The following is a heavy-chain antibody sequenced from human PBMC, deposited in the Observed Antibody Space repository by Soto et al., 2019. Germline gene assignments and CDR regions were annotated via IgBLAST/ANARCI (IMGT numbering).Heavy chain of an antibody. CDR3: VKATAMVPHYNYGMDV. Sequence: EVQLLESGGGLVQPGGSLRLSCAASGFIFRNYAMTWVRQAPGKGLEWVSIISGSGDDTFYGDSVKGRFTVSRDNSKNTLSLQMNSLRAEDTAVYYCVKATAMVPHYNYGMDVWGQGTTVTVSS. V-gene: IGHV3-23*01. CDR2: ISGSGDDT. J-gene: IGHJ6*02. D-gene: IGHD5-18*01. CDR1: GFIFRNYA.